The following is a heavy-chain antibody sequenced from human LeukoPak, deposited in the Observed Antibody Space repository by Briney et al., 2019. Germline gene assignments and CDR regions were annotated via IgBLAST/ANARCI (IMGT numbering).Heavy chain of an antibody. CDR3: ARGPNKSDGGNSGSAWFDP. CDR2: MNPNSGNT. D-gene: IGHD4-23*01. V-gene: IGHV1-8*01. Sequence: ASVKVSCKASGYTFTTYDINWVRQATGQGLEWMGWMNPNSGNTGHAQKFQGRVTMTRNTSISTAYMELSSLRPEDTAVYYCARGPNKSDGGNSGSAWFDPWGQGTLVTVSS. J-gene: IGHJ5*02. CDR1: GYTFTTYD.